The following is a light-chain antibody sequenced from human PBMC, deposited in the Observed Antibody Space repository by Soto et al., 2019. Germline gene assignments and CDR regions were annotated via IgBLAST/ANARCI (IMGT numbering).Light chain of an antibody. CDR3: QQRSN. J-gene: IGKJ4*01. CDR2: DAS. V-gene: IGKV3D-20*02. Sequence: EIVLTQSPGTRTLSPGESSSLSCSASQSVSGSHLAWYQQKPGQAPRLLIYDASNRATGIPARFSGSGSATDFTLTISSLEAEDFAVYYCQQRSNFGGGTKVDIK. CDR1: QSVSGSH.